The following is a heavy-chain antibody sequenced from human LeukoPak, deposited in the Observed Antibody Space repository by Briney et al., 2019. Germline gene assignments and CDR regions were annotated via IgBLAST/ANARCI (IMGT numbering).Heavy chain of an antibody. V-gene: IGHV1-2*02. CDR1: GYTFTGYY. J-gene: IGHJ6*02. CDR3: ARGAEYDFWSGYFRPNYYYYGMDV. CDR2: INPNSGGT. Sequence: ASVKVSCKAFGYTFTGYYMHWVRQAPGQGLEWMGWINPNSGGTNYAQKFRGRVTMTRDTSISTAYMELSRLRSDDTAVYYCARGAEYDFWSGYFRPNYYYYGMDVWGQGTTVTVSS. D-gene: IGHD3-3*01.